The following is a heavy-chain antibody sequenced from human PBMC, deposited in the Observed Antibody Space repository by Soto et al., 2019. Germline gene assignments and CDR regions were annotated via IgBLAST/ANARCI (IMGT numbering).Heavy chain of an antibody. Sequence: GGSMRLSCAASGFTFSSYSMNWFRQATGKGLEWVSYISSSSSTIYYADSVKGRFTISRDNAKNSLYLQMNSLRAEDTAVYYCARDEGYSYGLPFFDYWGQGTLVTSPQ. D-gene: IGHD5-18*01. V-gene: IGHV3-48*01. CDR2: ISSSSSTI. J-gene: IGHJ4*02. CDR3: ARDEGYSYGLPFFDY. CDR1: GFTFSSYS.